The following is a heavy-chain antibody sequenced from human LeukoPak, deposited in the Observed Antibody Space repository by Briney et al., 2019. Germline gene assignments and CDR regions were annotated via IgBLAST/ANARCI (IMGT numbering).Heavy chain of an antibody. CDR3: ARAGYCSGGSCYRGPST. CDR1: GFTFGTFA. J-gene: IGHJ4*02. CDR2: INHSGST. D-gene: IGHD2-15*01. V-gene: IGHV4-34*01. Sequence: RTGGSLRLSCAASGFTFGTFAMIWIRQPPGKGLEWIGEINHSGSTNYNPSLKSRVTISVDTSKNQFSLKLSSVTAADTAVYYCARAGYCSGGSCYRGPSTWGQGTLVTVSS.